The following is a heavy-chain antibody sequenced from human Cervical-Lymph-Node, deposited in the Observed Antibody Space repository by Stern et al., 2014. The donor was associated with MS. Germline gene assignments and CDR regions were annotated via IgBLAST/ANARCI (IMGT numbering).Heavy chain of an antibody. D-gene: IGHD2-2*01. Sequence: VQLVQSGAEVKKPGASVMVSCKASGYTFSTYAVHWVRQAPGQRLEWIGWINAGNGNTKYSQKFQGRVTITTDTSASTAYMDLSSLRFEDTAVYYCARTASWAFDSWGQGTLVTVSS. CDR1: GYTFSTYA. V-gene: IGHV1-3*01. CDR2: INAGNGNT. J-gene: IGHJ4*02. CDR3: ARTASWAFDS.